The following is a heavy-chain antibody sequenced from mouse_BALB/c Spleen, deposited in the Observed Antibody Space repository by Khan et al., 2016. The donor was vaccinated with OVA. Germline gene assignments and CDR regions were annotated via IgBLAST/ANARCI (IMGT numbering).Heavy chain of an antibody. CDR3: ARDRYYYGRGLAY. Sequence: VQLQESGPGLVAPSQSLSITCTVSGFSLTGYGVNWVRQPPGKGLEWLGMIWGDGSTDYNSALKSRLCISKDNSKSQVFLQLNSLQTDDTARYNGARDRYYYGRGLAYWGQGTLVTVSA. CDR1: GFSLTGYG. V-gene: IGHV2-6-7*01. D-gene: IGHD1-1*01. CDR2: IWGDGST. J-gene: IGHJ3*01.